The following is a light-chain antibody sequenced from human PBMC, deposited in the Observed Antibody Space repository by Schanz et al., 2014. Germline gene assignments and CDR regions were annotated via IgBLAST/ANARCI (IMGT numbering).Light chain of an antibody. J-gene: IGLJ3*02. V-gene: IGLV2-14*03. CDR1: SSDVGNYNY. Sequence: QSALTQPASVSGSPGQSITISCTGTSSDVGNYNYVSWYRHHPGKAPKLIIFDVTSRPSGVSNRFSGSKSGNTASLTISGLQAEDEADYYCSSYTGSTSFWVFGGGTQLTVL. CDR3: SSYTGSTSFWV. CDR2: DVT.